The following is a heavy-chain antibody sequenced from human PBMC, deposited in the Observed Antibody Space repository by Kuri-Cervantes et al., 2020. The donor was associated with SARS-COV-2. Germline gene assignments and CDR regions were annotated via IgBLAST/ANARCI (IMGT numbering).Heavy chain of an antibody. CDR3: ARTYDLWSGYSSALIDY. D-gene: IGHD3-3*01. V-gene: IGHV3-48*03. Sequence: GGSLRLSCAASGFTFSSYEMNWVRQAPGKGLGWVSYISGSGSTIYYADSVKGRFTISRDNAKNSLYLQMNSLRAEDTAVYYCARTYDLWSGYSSALIDYWGQGTLVTVSS. CDR2: ISGSGSTI. CDR1: GFTFSSYE. J-gene: IGHJ4*02.